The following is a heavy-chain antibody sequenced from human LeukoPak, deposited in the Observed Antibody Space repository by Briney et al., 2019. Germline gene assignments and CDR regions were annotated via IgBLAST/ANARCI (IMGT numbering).Heavy chain of an antibody. D-gene: IGHD4-17*01. CDR1: GFTFSTYW. J-gene: IGHJ3*02. CDR2: INSDGTST. Sequence: PGGSLRLSCAASGFTFSTYWMRWVRQAPGKGLVWVSRINSDGTSTNYADSVKGRFTISRDNAKNTVYLQMNSLSAEDTAMYYCTFSSYGDHVGVDAFDIWAEGPMVTVSS. V-gene: IGHV3-74*01. CDR3: TFSSYGDHVGVDAFDI.